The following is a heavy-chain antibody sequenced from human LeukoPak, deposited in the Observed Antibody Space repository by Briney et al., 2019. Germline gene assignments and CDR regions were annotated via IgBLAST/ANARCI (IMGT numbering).Heavy chain of an antibody. CDR1: GYTFTAYY. J-gene: IGHJ4*02. V-gene: IGHV1-2*02. CDR2: INPNSGGT. Sequence: ASVKVSCKASGYTFTAYYIHWVRQAPGQGLEWMGWINPNSGGTNSAQRFQGRVTMTRDTSINTSYMELSSLRSDDTAVYYCARMRSQDNYYDSSGYYETYDYWGQGTLVTVSS. CDR3: ARMRSQDNYYDSSGYYETYDY. D-gene: IGHD3-22*01.